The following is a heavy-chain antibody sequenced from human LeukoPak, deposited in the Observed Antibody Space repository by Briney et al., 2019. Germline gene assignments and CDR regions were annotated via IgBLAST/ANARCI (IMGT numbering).Heavy chain of an antibody. CDR1: GDSVSSTCGS. D-gene: IGHD7-27*01. V-gene: IGHV6-1*01. CDR3: VSGGDWGFGWYFDV. J-gene: IGHJ2*01. Sequence: SQTLSLTCAISGDSVSSTCGSWSWIRQSPSTGPAWLGRIYYRSRWHYEYAVSVQNRISISPDTTKNQFSLQLNSMSPDDSAVYYCVSGGDWGFGWYFDVWGRGALVTVSS. CDR2: IYYRSRWHY.